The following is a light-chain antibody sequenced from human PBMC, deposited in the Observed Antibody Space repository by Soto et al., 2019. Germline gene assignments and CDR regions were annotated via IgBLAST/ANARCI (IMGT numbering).Light chain of an antibody. CDR1: SSDVGGYNY. CDR3: GSYTTSSTLYV. Sequence: QSALTQPASVSGSPGQPIPISCTGTSSDVGGYNYVSWYQQHPGKAPKVMIYDVSNRPSGVSNRFSGSKSGNTASLTISGLQAEDEADYYCGSYTTSSTLYVFGTGTKLTVL. J-gene: IGLJ1*01. V-gene: IGLV2-14*01. CDR2: DVS.